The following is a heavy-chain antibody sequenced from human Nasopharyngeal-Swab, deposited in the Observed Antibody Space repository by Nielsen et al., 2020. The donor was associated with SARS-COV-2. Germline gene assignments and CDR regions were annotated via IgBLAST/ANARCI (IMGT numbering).Heavy chain of an antibody. D-gene: IGHD4-23*01. J-gene: IGHJ4*02. V-gene: IGHV4-30-2*01. CDR3: ARDRIYGGNSAFDY. CDR2: IYHSGST. CDR1: GGSFSGYY. Sequence: SETLSLTCAVYGGSFSGYYWSWIRQPPGKGLEWIGYIYHSGSTYYNPSLKSRVTISVDRSKNQFSLKLSSVTAADTAVYYCARDRIYGGNSAFDYWGQGTLVTVSS.